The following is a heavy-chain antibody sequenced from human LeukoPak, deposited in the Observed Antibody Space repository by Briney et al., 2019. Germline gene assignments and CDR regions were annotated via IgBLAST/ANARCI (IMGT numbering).Heavy chain of an antibody. CDR1: GDSINTKNCY. V-gene: IGHV4-39*01. D-gene: IGHD5-12*01. Sequence: PSETLSLTCTVSGDSINTKNCYWGWIRQPPGRGLEWIGSFYYGGNTYYNPSHKSRVTISVDTSNNQFSLKVSSVIAADTAVYYCAKHAVVDAFPRYFEHRGQGTLVTVSS. J-gene: IGHJ4*03. CDR2: FYYGGNT. CDR3: AKHAVVDAFPRYFEH.